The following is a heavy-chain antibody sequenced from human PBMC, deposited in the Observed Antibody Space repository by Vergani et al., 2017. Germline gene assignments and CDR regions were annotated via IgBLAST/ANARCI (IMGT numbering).Heavy chain of an antibody. V-gene: IGHV3-33*01. CDR3: ARETRDTPSSLDY. J-gene: IGHJ4*02. CDR2: TWYEGNNN. D-gene: IGHD5-24*01. Sequence: QVQLVESGGGVFQPGRSLRLSCTPSGFKLGNYGMHWFRQAPGRGLEWVSMTWYEGNNNYYADSVKGRFTISKDISKNTLYLQMNSLRGDDTAVYYCARETRDTPSSLDYWGQGTLVTVSS. CDR1: GFKLGNYG.